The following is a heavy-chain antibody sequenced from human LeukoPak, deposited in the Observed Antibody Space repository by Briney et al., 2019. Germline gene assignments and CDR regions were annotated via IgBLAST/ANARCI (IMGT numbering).Heavy chain of an antibody. CDR3: ATQRYGDYYFDY. V-gene: IGHV5-51*01. CDR1: GPTVTNFW. Sequence: GESLKISCQVSGPTVTNFWITWVRQMSGKGLEWMGIIFPGDSETRYSPSLQGQVTFSVDKDSRTAFLQWTSLRASDTAMYYCATQRYGDYYFDYWGQGTLVTVSS. CDR2: IFPGDSET. J-gene: IGHJ4*02. D-gene: IGHD2-21*02.